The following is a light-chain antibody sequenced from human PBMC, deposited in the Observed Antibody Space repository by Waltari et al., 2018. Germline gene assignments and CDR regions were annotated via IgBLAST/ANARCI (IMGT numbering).Light chain of an antibody. J-gene: IGKJ4*01. CDR2: WAS. CDR1: QSVSYTASNKHY. CDR3: QQYYTTPLT. Sequence: DIVMTQSPDSLAVSLGERATINCKSSQSVSYTASNKHYLAWYQQKPGQPPKLSIYWASNRESGVPDRFSGSGSGTEFTLTISRLQAEDVAVYYCQQYYTTPLTCGGGTKVEI. V-gene: IGKV4-1*01.